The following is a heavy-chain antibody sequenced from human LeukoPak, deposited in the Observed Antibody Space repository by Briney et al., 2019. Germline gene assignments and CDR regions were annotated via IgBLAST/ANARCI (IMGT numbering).Heavy chain of an antibody. V-gene: IGHV1-2*02. CDR3: ARPRNLMVRGVINNWFDP. J-gene: IGHJ5*02. CDR1: GYTFTGYY. Sequence: ASVKVSCKASGYTFTGYYMHWVRQAPGQGLEWMGWINPNSGGTNYAQKFQGRVTMTRDTSISTAYMELSRLRSDDTAVYYCARPRNLMVRGVINNWFDPWGQGTLVTVSS. D-gene: IGHD3-10*01. CDR2: INPNSGGT.